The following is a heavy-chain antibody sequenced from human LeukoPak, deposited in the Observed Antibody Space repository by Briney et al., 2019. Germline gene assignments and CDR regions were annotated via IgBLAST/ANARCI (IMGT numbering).Heavy chain of an antibody. CDR2: IYYSGST. D-gene: IGHD5-24*01. J-gene: IGHJ4*02. Sequence: SETLSLTCTVSGGSISSHYWSWIRQPPGKGLEWIGYIYYSGSTNYNPSLKSRVTISVDTSKNQFSLKLSSVTAADTAVYYCAREPSTRDGYNQFDYWGQGTLVTVSS. CDR3: AREPSTRDGYNQFDY. V-gene: IGHV4-59*11. CDR1: GGSISSHY.